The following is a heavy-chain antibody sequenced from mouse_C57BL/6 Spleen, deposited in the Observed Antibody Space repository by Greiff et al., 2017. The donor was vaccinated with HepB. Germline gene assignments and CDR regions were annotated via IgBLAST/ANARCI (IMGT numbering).Heavy chain of an antibody. J-gene: IGHJ1*03. CDR1: GYTFTSYG. CDR2: IYPRSGNT. V-gene: IGHV1-81*01. D-gene: IGHD2-3*01. CDR3: ARRGDGYHWYFDV. Sequence: VKLVESGAELARPGASVKLSCKASGYTFTSYGISWVKQRTGQGLEWIGEIYPRSGNTYYNEKFKGKATLTADKSSSTAYMELRSLTSEDSAVYFCARRGDGYHWYFDVWGTGTTVTVSS.